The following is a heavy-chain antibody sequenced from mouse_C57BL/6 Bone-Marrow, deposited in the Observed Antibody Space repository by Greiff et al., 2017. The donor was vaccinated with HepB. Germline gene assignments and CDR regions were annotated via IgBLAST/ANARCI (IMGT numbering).Heavy chain of an antibody. CDR1: GYAFSSYW. J-gene: IGHJ2*01. CDR3: ARAKRIYYDYGYYFDY. D-gene: IGHD2-4*01. V-gene: IGHV1-80*01. Sequence: VQGVESGAELVKPGASVKISCKASGYAFSSYWMNWVKQRPGKGLEWIGQIYPGDGDTNYNGKFKGKATLTADKSSSTAYMQLSSLTSEDSAVYFCARAKRIYYDYGYYFDYWGQGTTLTVSS. CDR2: IYPGDGDT.